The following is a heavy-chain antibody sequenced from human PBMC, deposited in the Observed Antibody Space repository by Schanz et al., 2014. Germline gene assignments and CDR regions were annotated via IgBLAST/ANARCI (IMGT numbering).Heavy chain of an antibody. V-gene: IGHV1-8*01. D-gene: IGHD3-10*01. Sequence: QVQLVQSGVEVKRPGASVRVSCKASGYTFTSYDINWVRQATGQGLEWMGWMNSKTGNTGYAQRFQGRVTMTRNTSITTAYLELSSLRSGDTAVYYCARDRVSFVRGPLGVDWGQGTQVIVSS. CDR2: MNSKTGNT. CDR1: GYTFTSYD. CDR3: ARDRVSFVRGPLGVD. J-gene: IGHJ4*02.